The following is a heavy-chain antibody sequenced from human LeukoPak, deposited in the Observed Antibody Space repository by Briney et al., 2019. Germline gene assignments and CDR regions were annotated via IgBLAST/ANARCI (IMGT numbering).Heavy chain of an antibody. CDR2: INPSSGRT. J-gene: IGHJ4*02. Sequence: ASVKVSCKASGYTFTGYYMHWVRQAPGQGLEWMGWINPSSGRTNYAQNFQDRVAMTRDTSISTAYMELSRLRSDDTAVYYCARQDVTHYYGSGSSQTFDYWGQGTLVTVSS. D-gene: IGHD3-10*01. CDR1: GYTFTGYY. V-gene: IGHV1-2*02. CDR3: ARQDVTHYYGSGSSQTFDY.